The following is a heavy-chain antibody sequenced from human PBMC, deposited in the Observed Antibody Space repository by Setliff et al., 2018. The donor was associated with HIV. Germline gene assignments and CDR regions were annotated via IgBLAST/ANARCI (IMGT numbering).Heavy chain of an antibody. CDR3: ARHAFNGGWFGQVLLPYFDN. CDR2: IYSTGHT. Sequence: ETLSLTCLVFGYSITNGNHWGWIRQSPGKGLEWIGSIYSTGHTYYNPSHKSRLTMSVDTAKNRFSLKLISVTATDTAFYFCARHAFNGGWFGQVLLPYFDNLGRGILVTVSS. D-gene: IGHD3-10*01. J-gene: IGHJ4*02. V-gene: IGHV4-38-2*01. CDR1: GYSITNGNH.